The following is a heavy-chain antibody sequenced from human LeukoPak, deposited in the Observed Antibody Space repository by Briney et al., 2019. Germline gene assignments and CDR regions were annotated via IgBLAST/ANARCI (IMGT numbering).Heavy chain of an antibody. CDR1: GFTFSSYE. CDR3: ARDPSSWYYYYMDV. J-gene: IGHJ6*03. D-gene: IGHD6-13*01. Sequence: HPGGSLRLSCAASGFTFSSYEMNWVRQAPGKGLEWVSYISSSGSTIYYADSVKGRFTISRDNAKNSLYLQMNSLRAEDTAVYYCARDPSSWYYYYMDVWGKGTTVTVSS. V-gene: IGHV3-48*03. CDR2: ISSSGSTI.